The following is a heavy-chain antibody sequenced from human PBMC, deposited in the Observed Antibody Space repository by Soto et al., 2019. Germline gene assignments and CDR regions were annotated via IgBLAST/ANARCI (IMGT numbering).Heavy chain of an antibody. J-gene: IGHJ5*02. Sequence: EVQLLESGGGLVQPGGSLRLSCAASGFTFSSYAMSWVRQAPGKGLEWVSAISGSGGSTYYADSVKGRFTISRDNSKNTLYLQINSLRAEDTAVCYCAKGPFSLPKPFDPWGQGTLVTVSS. V-gene: IGHV3-23*01. CDR1: GFTFSSYA. CDR2: ISGSGGST. D-gene: IGHD2-15*01. CDR3: AKGPFSLPKPFDP.